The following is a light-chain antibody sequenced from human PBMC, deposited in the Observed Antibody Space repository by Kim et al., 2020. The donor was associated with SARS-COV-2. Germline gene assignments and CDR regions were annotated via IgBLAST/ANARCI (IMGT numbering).Light chain of an antibody. CDR3: ISYTISDTLV. Sequence: GQSLTMSCTGNNSDVSGYKYDACYRRHRGEVPKLIIYDVSNRPSAVSMRCSGCNNGNTASLTISGRQAEDEADYYCISYTISDTLVFGGGTQLTVL. V-gene: IGLV2-14*03. CDR2: DVS. J-gene: IGLJ3*02. CDR1: NSDVSGYKY.